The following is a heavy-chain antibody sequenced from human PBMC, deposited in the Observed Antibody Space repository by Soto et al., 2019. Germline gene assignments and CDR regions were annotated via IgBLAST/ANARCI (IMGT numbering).Heavy chain of an antibody. CDR1: GYTFTSYY. CDR2: INPSGGST. D-gene: IGHD3-3*01. J-gene: IGHJ5*02. V-gene: IGHV1-46*01. CDR3: ARDLLRRAPGTEWFQDYNWFDP. Sequence: GASVKVSCKASGYTFTSYYMHWVRQAPGQGLEWMGIINPSGGSTSYAQKFQGRVTMTRDTSTSTVYMELSSLRSEDTAVYYCARDLLRRAPGTEWFQDYNWFDPWGQGTLVTVSS.